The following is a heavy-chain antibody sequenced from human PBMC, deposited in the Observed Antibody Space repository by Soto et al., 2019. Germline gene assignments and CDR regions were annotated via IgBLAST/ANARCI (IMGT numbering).Heavy chain of an antibody. J-gene: IGHJ4*02. Sequence: ASVKVSCKASGYIFTDYYMHWVRQAPGQRLEWMGRINAADGNTKYSQKFQGRVTITRDTSASTAYMELSSLRSEDTAVYYCARTNYYDSSGYAYWGQGTQVTVSS. D-gene: IGHD3-22*01. CDR3: ARTNYYDSSGYAY. CDR1: GYIFTDYY. CDR2: INAADGNT. V-gene: IGHV1-3*01.